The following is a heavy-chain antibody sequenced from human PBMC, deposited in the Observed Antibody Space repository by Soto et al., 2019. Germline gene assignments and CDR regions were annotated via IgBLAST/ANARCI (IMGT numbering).Heavy chain of an antibody. V-gene: IGHV1-3*04. CDR3: ARDRSYWFDP. Sequence: ASLKVSCKASGYTFTDYAIHWVRQAPGQRLEWMGWINTGTDNTRYSQKFQGRVTITRDTSANTAYMELSSLRSEDTAVYYCARDRSYWFDPWGQGTLVTVSS. CDR1: GYTFTDYA. J-gene: IGHJ5*02. CDR2: INTGTDNT. D-gene: IGHD3-10*01.